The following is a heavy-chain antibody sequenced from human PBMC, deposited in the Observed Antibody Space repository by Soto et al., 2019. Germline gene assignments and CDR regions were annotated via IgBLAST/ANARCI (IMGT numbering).Heavy chain of an antibody. V-gene: IGHV3-30-3*01. CDR1: GFTFSSYA. D-gene: IGHD3-9*01. Sequence: GGSLRLSCAASGFTFSSYAMHWVRQAPGKGLEWVAVISYYGSNKYYADSVKGRFTISRDNSKNTLYLQMNSLRAEDTAVYYCARVGTLGGYDILTGYYNYYYYYGMDVWGQGTTVTVSS. CDR3: ARVGTLGGYDILTGYYNYYYYYGMDV. J-gene: IGHJ6*02. CDR2: ISYYGSNK.